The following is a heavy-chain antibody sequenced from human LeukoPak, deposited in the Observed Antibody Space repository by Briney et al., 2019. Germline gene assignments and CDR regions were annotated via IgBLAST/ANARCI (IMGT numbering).Heavy chain of an antibody. CDR3: ARGSGIAAAGTPLVYYYGMDV. J-gene: IGHJ6*02. CDR1: GGSISSYY. CDR2: TYYSGST. Sequence: PSETLSLTCTVSGGSISSYYWSWIRQPPGKGLEWIGYTYYSGSTNYNPSLKRRATISVDTSKNQFSLKLSSVTAADTAVYYCARGSGIAAAGTPLVYYYGMDVWGQGTTVTVSS. V-gene: IGHV4-59*12. D-gene: IGHD6-13*01.